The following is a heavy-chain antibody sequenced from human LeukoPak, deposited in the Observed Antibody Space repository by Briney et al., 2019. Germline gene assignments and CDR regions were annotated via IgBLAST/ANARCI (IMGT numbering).Heavy chain of an antibody. CDR3: ARDPTMTTVYNWFDP. CDR2: ISSSGSTI. V-gene: IGHV3-48*03. D-gene: IGHD4-17*01. J-gene: IGHJ5*02. Sequence: GGSLRLSCAASGFTFSSYEMNWVRQAPGKGLEWVSYISSSGSTIYYADSVKGRFTISRDNAKNSLYLQMNSLRAEDTAVYYCARDPTMTTVYNWFDPWGQGTLVTVSS. CDR1: GFTFSSYE.